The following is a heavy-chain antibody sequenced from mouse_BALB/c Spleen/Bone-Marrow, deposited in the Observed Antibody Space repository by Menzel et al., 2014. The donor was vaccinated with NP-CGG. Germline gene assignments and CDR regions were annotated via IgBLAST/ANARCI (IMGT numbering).Heavy chain of an antibody. CDR3: TRGGNWEDFDY. CDR2: ISSGSSPI. V-gene: IGHV5-17*02. D-gene: IGHD4-1*01. CDR1: GFTFSSFG. Sequence: EVKLMESGGGLVQPGGSRKLSCAASGFTFSSFGMHWVRQAPEKGLEWVAYISSGSSPIFYADAVKGRFTISRDNPKNTLCLQMTSLRSEDTAMYYCTRGGNWEDFDYWGQGTTLTVSS. J-gene: IGHJ2*01.